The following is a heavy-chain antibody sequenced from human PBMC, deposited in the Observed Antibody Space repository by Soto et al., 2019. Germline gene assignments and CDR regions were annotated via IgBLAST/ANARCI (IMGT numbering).Heavy chain of an antibody. V-gene: IGHV4-59*01. D-gene: IGHD3-3*01. CDR1: GGSISSYY. J-gene: IGHJ4*02. CDR2: MYYSGST. CDR3: ARGTFGVVKD. Sequence: QVQLQESGPGLVKPSETLSLTCTVSGGSISSYYWSWIRQSPRQGLEWIGYMYYSGSTNSNPSLKSRVTISIDTSRNQFSLKLSSVTAADTAVYYWARGTFGVVKDWGQGTLVTVSS.